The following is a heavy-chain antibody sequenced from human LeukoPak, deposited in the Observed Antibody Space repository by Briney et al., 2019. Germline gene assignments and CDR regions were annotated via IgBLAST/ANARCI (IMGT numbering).Heavy chain of an antibody. J-gene: IGHJ4*02. CDR2: ISSSSSYI. V-gene: IGHV3-21*01. CDR1: GFTFISYA. CDR3: ARNDFWNGFDY. Sequence: PGGSLRLSCAASGFTFISYAMSWVRQAPGKGLEWVSSISSSSSYIYYADSVKGRFAISRDNAKNSLYLQMNSLRAEDTAVYYCARNDFWNGFDYWGQGTLVTVSS. D-gene: IGHD3-3*01.